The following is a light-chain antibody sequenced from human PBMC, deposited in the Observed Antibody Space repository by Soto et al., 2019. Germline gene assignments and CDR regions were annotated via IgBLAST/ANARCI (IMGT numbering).Light chain of an antibody. CDR3: RQGSHWPPT. CDR2: RVS. V-gene: IGKV2-30*01. Sequence: DVVMTQSPLSLPVTLGQPASISCRSSQTLVYTNGDTYLNWFQQRPGQSPRRLIYRVSDRDPGVPDRFSGSGSGTDFTLKISRVEAEDVGVYYCRQGSHWPPTFGPGTKVASK. J-gene: IGKJ3*01. CDR1: QTLVYTNGDTY.